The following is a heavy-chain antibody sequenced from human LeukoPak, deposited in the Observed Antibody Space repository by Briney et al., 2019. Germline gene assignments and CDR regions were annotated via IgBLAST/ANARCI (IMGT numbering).Heavy chain of an antibody. D-gene: IGHD6-13*01. J-gene: IGHJ6*02. CDR1: GFTFSSYS. CDR3: ARDLWNPAAAGLGYYYYYYYGMDV. V-gene: IGHV3-21*01. CDR2: ISSSSSYI. Sequence: GGSLRPSCAAAGFTFSSYSMNWVQQAPGKGLEWVSSISSSSSYIYYADSVKGRFTISRDNAKNSLYLQMNSLRAEDTAVYYCARDLWNPAAAGLGYYYYYYYGMDVWGQGTTVTVSS.